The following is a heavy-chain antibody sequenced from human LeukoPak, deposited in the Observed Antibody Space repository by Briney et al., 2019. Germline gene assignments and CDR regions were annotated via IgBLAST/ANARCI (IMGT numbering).Heavy chain of an antibody. CDR2: ISGSGGST. Sequence: GGSLRLSCAASGFTFSSYAMSWVRRAPGKGLEWVSAISGSGGSTYYADSVKGRFTISRDNSKNTLYLQMNSLRAEDTAVYYCAKDPFDYDSSGYYYYFDYWGQGTLVTVSS. J-gene: IGHJ4*02. CDR3: AKDPFDYDSSGYYYYFDY. D-gene: IGHD3-22*01. V-gene: IGHV3-23*01. CDR1: GFTFSSYA.